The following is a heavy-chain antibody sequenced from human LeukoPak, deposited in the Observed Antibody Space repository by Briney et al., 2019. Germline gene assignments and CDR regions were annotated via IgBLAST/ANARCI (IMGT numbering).Heavy chain of an antibody. V-gene: IGHV1-69*04. Sequence: GASVKVSCKASGGTFSSYAISWVRQAPGQGLEWMGRIIPILGIANYAQKFQGRVTITADKSTSTAYMELSSLRSEDTAAYYCARASSGDLTFDYWGQGTLVTVSS. J-gene: IGHJ4*02. CDR1: GGTFSSYA. CDR2: IIPILGIA. CDR3: ARASSGDLTFDY. D-gene: IGHD2-21*02.